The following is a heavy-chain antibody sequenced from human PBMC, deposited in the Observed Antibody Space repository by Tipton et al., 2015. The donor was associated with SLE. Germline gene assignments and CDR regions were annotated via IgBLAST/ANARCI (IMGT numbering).Heavy chain of an antibody. D-gene: IGHD4-17*01. CDR1: GGSISSGSYY. CDR2: IYTSGST. J-gene: IGHJ2*01. Sequence: TLSLTCTVSGGSISSGSYYWSWIRQPAGKGLEWIGRIYTSGSTNYNPSLKSRVTISVDTSKNQFSLKLSSVTAADTAVYYCARGDTVSLYFDLWGRGTLVTVSS. V-gene: IGHV4-61*02. CDR3: ARGDTVSLYFDL.